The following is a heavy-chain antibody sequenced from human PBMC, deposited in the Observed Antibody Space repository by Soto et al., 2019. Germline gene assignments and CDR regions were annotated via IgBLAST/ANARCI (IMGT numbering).Heavy chain of an antibody. CDR1: GFTFTSSA. CDR2: IVVGSGNT. D-gene: IGHD3-16*02. CDR3: AADDYDYVWGSYRPASQPQVDY. V-gene: IGHV1-58*01. J-gene: IGHJ4*02. Sequence: QMQLVQSGPEVKKPGTSVKVSCKASGFTFTSSAVQWVRQARGQRLEWIGWIVVGSGNTNYAQKFQERVTITRDMSTSTAYMELSSLRSEDTAVYYCAADDYDYVWGSYRPASQPQVDYWGQGTLVTVSS.